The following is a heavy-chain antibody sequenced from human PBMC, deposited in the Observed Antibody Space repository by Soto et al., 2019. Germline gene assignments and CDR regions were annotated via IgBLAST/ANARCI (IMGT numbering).Heavy chain of an antibody. CDR3: ARGRYYCSGGSCYSMVLSPKSWFDP. CDR1: GYTFTGYY. J-gene: IGHJ5*02. V-gene: IGHV1-2*02. Sequence: SVTVSCKASGYTFTGYYMHWVRQAPGQGLEWMGWINPNSGGTNYAQKFQGRVTMTRDTSISTAYMELSRLRSDDTAVYYCARGRYYCSGGSCYSMVLSPKSWFDPWGQGTLVTVSS. D-gene: IGHD2-15*01. CDR2: INPNSGGT.